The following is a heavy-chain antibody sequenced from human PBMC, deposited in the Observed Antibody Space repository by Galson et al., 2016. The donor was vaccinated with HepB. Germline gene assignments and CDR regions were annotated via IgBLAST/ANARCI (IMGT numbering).Heavy chain of an antibody. V-gene: IGHV3-48*03. D-gene: IGHD3-9*01. J-gene: IGHJ4*02. CDR1: GFTFSRYE. CDR2: ISSSGTTI. Sequence: SLRLSCAASGFTFSRYEMNWVRQAPGKGLEWVSYISSSGTTIYYADSVKGRFTISRDNANHSLYLPMNSLRAEDTAVYSWEREPVRLDDLLTGPPKNPDDCGQGTLVTVSS. CDR3: EREPVRLDDLLTGPPKNPDD.